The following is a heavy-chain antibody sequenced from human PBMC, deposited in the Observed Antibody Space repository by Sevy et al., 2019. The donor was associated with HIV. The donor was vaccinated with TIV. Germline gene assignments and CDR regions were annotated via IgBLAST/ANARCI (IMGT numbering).Heavy chain of an antibody. V-gene: IGHV4-34*01. CDR1: GGSFSGYY. D-gene: IGHD3-10*01. CDR2: INHSGST. Sequence: SETLSLTCAVYGGSFSGYYWSWIRQPPGKGLEWIGEINHSGSTNYNPSLKSRVTISVDTSKNQFSLKLSSVTAADTAVYYGARVRITMVRGVIPVGMDVWGQGTTVTVSS. J-gene: IGHJ6*02. CDR3: ARVRITMVRGVIPVGMDV.